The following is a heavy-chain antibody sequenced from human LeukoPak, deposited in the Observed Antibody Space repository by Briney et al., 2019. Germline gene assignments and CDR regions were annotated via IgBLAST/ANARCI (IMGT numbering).Heavy chain of an antibody. Sequence: ASVKVSCKASGYTFTCYYMHWVRQAPGQGLEWMGWINPNSGGTNYAQKFQGRVTMTRDTSISTAYMELSRLRSDDTAVYYCARVFLEWLLPDYWGQGTLVTVSS. D-gene: IGHD3-3*01. CDR3: ARVFLEWLLPDY. CDR2: INPNSGGT. CDR1: GYTFTCYY. J-gene: IGHJ4*02. V-gene: IGHV1-2*02.